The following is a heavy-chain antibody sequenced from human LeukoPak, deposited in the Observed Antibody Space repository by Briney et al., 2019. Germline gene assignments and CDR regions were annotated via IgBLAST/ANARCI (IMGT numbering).Heavy chain of an antibody. V-gene: IGHV4-30-4*01. CDR3: ARVAGYSSGWYSRKYYFDY. J-gene: IGHJ4*02. CDR1: GGSISSGDYY. Sequence: SQTLSLTCTVSGGSISSGDYYWSWIRQPPGKGLEWIGYIYYSGSTYYNPSLKSRVTISVDTSKNQFSLKLSSVTAADTAVYYCARVAGYSSGWYSRKYYFDYWGQGTLVTVSS. CDR2: IYYSGST. D-gene: IGHD6-19*01.